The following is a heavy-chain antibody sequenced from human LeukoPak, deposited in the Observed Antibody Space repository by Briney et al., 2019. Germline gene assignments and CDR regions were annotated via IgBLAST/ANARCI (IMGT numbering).Heavy chain of an antibody. CDR2: IKSKPHGGTT. V-gene: IGHV3-15*01. CDR1: GFTFSNAW. J-gene: IGHJ4*02. Sequence: GGSLRLSCAAAGFTFSNAWMSWVRQAPGKGREWVGRIKSKPHGGTTYYPAPVKDRFTFSRDDSKNTLYLQMNNLQTEDTAVYYCTTSLSCYDFLFDYWGQGTLVTVSS. CDR3: TTSLSCYDFLFDY. D-gene: IGHD5-12*01.